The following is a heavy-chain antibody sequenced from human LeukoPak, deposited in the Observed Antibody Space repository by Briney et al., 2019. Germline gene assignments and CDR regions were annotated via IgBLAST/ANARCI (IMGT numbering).Heavy chain of an antibody. Sequence: GGSLRLSCAASGFTFSSYTMNWVRQAPGKGLEWVSTISSSSGYIYYADSVKGRFTISRDNAKNSLYLQMYSLRAEDTAVYYCARDVVDNDFWSGYYTPGMDVWGKGTTVTVSS. J-gene: IGHJ6*03. CDR3: ARDVVDNDFWSGYYTPGMDV. CDR2: ISSSSGYI. V-gene: IGHV3-21*06. CDR1: GFTFSSYT. D-gene: IGHD3-3*01.